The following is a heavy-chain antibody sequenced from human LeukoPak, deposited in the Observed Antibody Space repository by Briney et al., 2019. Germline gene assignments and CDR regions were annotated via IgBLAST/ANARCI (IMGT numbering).Heavy chain of an antibody. Sequence: SETVSLTCTVSGGSISSYYWSWIRQPPGKGLEWIGYIYYSGSTNYNPSFKSRVTISVDTSKNQFSLKLSSVTAADTAVYYCARGLTTVTTDFDYWGQGTLVTVSS. CDR3: ARGLTTVTTDFDY. CDR2: IYYSGST. V-gene: IGHV4-59*01. D-gene: IGHD4-17*01. J-gene: IGHJ4*02. CDR1: GGSISSYY.